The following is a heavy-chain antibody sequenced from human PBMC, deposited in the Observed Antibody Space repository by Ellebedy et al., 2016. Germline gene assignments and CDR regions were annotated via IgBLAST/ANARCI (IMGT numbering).Heavy chain of an antibody. Sequence: ASVKVSXKTSSYMFTNYGITWVRQAPGQGLEWMGWISAHSGNTIYAQNVQDRVTMTTDTSTSTGYMELRHLTSDDAAIYYCVTGTTTALHYWGQGTLVTVSS. V-gene: IGHV1-18*01. D-gene: IGHD1-1*01. CDR1: SYMFTNYG. CDR3: VTGTTTALHY. J-gene: IGHJ4*02. CDR2: ISAHSGNT.